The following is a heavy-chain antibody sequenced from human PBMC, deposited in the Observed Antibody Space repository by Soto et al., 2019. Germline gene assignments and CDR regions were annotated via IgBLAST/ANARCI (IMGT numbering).Heavy chain of an antibody. Sequence: GGSLRLSCAASGFTFSSYAMHWVRQAPGKGLEWVAVISYDGSNKYYADSVKGRFTISRDNSKNTLYLQMNSLRAEDTAVYYCARVVERTSSSWRNRFGFDYWGQGTLVTVSS. V-gene: IGHV3-30-3*01. D-gene: IGHD6-13*01. CDR3: ARVVERTSSSWRNRFGFDY. CDR1: GFTFSSYA. CDR2: ISYDGSNK. J-gene: IGHJ4*02.